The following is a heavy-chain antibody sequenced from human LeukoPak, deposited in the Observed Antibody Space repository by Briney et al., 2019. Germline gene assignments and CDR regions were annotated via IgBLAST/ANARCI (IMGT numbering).Heavy chain of an antibody. J-gene: IGHJ4*02. V-gene: IGHV1-46*03. CDR1: GYTFTSYY. CDR2: INPSGGST. D-gene: IGHD3-3*01. CDR3: ARTVDYDFWSGYSHKYYFDP. Sequence: ASVKVSCKASGYTFTSYYMHWVRQAPGQGLEWMGIINPSGGSTSYAQKFQGRVTMTMDTSTSTVYMELSSLRSEDTAVHYCARTVDYDFWSGYSHKYYFDPWGQGTLVTVSS.